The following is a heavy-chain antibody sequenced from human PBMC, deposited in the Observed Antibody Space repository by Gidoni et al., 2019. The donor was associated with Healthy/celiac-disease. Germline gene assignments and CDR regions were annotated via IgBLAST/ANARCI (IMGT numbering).Heavy chain of an antibody. Sequence: STYYNPSLKSRVTISVDTSKNQFSLKLSSVTAADTAVYYCARTDHSSGGFGDWGQGTLVTVSS. CDR2: ST. CDR3: ARTDHSSGGFGD. D-gene: IGHD6-19*01. V-gene: IGHV4-39*01. J-gene: IGHJ4*02.